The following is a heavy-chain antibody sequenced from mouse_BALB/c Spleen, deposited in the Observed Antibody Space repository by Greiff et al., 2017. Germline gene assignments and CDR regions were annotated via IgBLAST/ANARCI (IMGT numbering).Heavy chain of an antibody. V-gene: IGHV1-14*01. CDR3: AREGDYGSSYGYAMDY. CDR2: INPYNDGT. CDR1: GYTFTSYV. D-gene: IGHD1-1*01. J-gene: IGHJ4*01. Sequence: EVKLQQSGPELVKPGASVKMSCKASGYTFTSYVMHWVKQKPGQGLEWIGYINPYNDGTKYNEKFKGKATLTSDKSSSTAYMELSSLTSEDSAVYYCAREGDYGSSYGYAMDYWGQGTSVTVSS.